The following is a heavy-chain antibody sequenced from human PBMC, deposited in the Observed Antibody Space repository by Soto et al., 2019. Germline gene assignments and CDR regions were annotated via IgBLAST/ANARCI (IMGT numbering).Heavy chain of an antibody. D-gene: IGHD2-15*01. CDR1: GFTFSNYA. V-gene: IGHV3-23*01. CDR3: AKDECSGGRCHSYFDY. CDR2: ISGDGVST. J-gene: IGHJ4*02. Sequence: GGSLRLSCAASGFTFSNYAMNWVRQAPGKGLVWVSTISGDGVSTDYADSVQGRFPFSRDNSKNTLFLQMNPLRAEDTAIYYWAKDECSGGRCHSYFDYWGQGNLVTAPQ.